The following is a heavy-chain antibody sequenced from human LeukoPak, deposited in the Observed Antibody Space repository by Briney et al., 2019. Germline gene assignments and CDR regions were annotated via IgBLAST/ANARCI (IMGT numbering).Heavy chain of an antibody. V-gene: IGHV4-34*01. CDR3: ATYLFRGDTHYFDY. D-gene: IGHD3-10*01. CDR2: VGHSGST. Sequence: PSETLSLTCAVSGGSFSAFFWRWIRQPPGKGLEWIGDVGHSGSTNYNPSLKSRVTVSGDTSKNQFSLRLSSVTAADTAVYYCATYLFRGDTHYFDYWGQGILVTVSS. CDR1: GGSFSAFF. J-gene: IGHJ4*02.